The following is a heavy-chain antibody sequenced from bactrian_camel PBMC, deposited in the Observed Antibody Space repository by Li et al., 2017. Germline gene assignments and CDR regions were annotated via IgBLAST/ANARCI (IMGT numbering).Heavy chain of an antibody. D-gene: IGHD2*01. CDR1: GNTHDTYC. CDR2: IANDNNP. V-gene: IGHV3S55*01. Sequence: HVQLVESGGGSVQAGGSLRLSCTASGNTHDTYCMGWFRQAPGKEREGVAAIANDNNPAYAESVKGRFTISVDTSKNTLYLQMDSLKPEDTAVYYCVSLVGRPLVHQGTQVTVS. J-gene: IGHJ4*01.